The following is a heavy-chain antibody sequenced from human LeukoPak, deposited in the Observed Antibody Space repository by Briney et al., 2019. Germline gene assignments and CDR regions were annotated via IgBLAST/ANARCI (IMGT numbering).Heavy chain of an antibody. CDR2: IYYSGST. V-gene: IGHV4-59*01. Sequence: SETLSLTCTVSGPSISSYYWSWIRQPPGKVLEWIGYIYYSGSTNYNPSLKSRVPISVDASKNQFSLKLSSVRAADTAVYYSAGGPYSSGWHHFDYWGQGTLVTVSS. J-gene: IGHJ4*02. D-gene: IGHD6-19*01. CDR3: AGGPYSSGWHHFDY. CDR1: GPSISSYY.